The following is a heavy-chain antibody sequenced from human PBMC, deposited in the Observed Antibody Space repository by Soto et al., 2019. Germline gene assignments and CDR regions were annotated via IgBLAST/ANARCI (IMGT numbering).Heavy chain of an antibody. CDR3: ARYNWKYKGPIDY. CDR1: GFTFSHYG. CDR2: ISYDGSNK. D-gene: IGHD1-7*01. V-gene: IGHV3-30*03. J-gene: IGHJ4*02. Sequence: PGGALRLSCAASGFTFSHYGIHWGRQAPGKGLEWLAVISYDGSNKHYADSGKGRFTVSRDNSKNTLYLQMNSLRAEDTAVYFCARYNWKYKGPIDYWGQRTLVTVSS.